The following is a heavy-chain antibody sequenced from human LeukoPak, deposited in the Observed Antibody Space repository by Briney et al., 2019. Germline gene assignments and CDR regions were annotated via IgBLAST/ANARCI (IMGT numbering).Heavy chain of an antibody. D-gene: IGHD5-18*01. J-gene: IGHJ4*02. CDR1: GGSFSGYY. Sequence: SETLSLTCAVYGGSFSGYYWSWIRQPPGKGLEWIGEINHSGSTNYNPSLKSRVTISVDASKNQFSLKLSSVTAADTAVYYCARGLRGYSYGYRFDYWGQGTLVTVSS. CDR2: INHSGST. CDR3: ARGLRGYSYGYRFDY. V-gene: IGHV4-34*01.